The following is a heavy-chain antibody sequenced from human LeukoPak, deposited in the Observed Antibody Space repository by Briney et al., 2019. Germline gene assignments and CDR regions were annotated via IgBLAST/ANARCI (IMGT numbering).Heavy chain of an antibody. CDR2: IRSKNDGGTI. J-gene: IGHJ4*02. CDR3: TTDRTMKGY. D-gene: IGHD3-22*01. Sequence: GGSIRLSCAASGFTFSNAWMAWVRQAPGKGLEWVGRIRSKNDGGTIGYAAPVKDRFTISRDDSKNTLYLQMNSLEIEDTAVYFCTTDRTMKGYWGQGTLVTVSS. CDR1: GFTFSNAW. V-gene: IGHV3-15*01.